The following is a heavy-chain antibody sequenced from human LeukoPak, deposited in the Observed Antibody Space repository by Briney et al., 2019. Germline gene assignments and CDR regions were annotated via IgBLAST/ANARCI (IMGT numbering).Heavy chain of an antibody. CDR2: ISNSGSII. CDR3: AREHAGVSAFDI. CDR1: GFTFSDYY. Sequence: GGSLRLSCAASGFTFSDYYMSWIRQAPGKGLEWVSYISNSGSIIKYADSVKGRFTISRDNAKNSLYLQMNSLRAEDTAVYYCAREHAGVSAFDIWGQGTLVTVSS. V-gene: IGHV3-11*01. D-gene: IGHD3-10*01. J-gene: IGHJ3*02.